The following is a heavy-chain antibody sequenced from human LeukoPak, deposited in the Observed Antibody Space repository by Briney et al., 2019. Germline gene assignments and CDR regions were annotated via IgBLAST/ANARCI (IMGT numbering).Heavy chain of an antibody. Sequence: SETLSLTCTVSGYSISSGYYWGWIRQPPGKGLEWIGSIYHSGSTYYNPSLKSRVTISVDTSKNQFSLKLSSVTAADTAVYYCARGLGLLWFGELSLPNWFDPWGQGTLVTVSS. CDR3: ARGLGLLWFGELSLPNWFDP. CDR1: GYSISSGYY. CDR2: IYHSGST. D-gene: IGHD3-10*01. V-gene: IGHV4-38-2*02. J-gene: IGHJ5*02.